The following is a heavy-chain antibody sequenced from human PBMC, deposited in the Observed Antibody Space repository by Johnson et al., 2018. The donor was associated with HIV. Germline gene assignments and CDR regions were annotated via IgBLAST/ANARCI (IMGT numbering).Heavy chain of an antibody. J-gene: IGHJ3*02. CDR3: ARACRDGYTCDVFDI. CDR1: GFAVSGYY. CDR2: LFSGDTT. D-gene: IGHD5-24*01. Sequence: VQLVESGGGLVQPRGSLRLSCVASGFAVSGYYMSWVRQAPGKGLEWVSVLFSGDTTYYADSVNGRFTISRDNSKNTLYLQMNSLRAEDTAVYYCARACRDGYTCDVFDIWGQGTLVTVSS. V-gene: IGHV3-66*01.